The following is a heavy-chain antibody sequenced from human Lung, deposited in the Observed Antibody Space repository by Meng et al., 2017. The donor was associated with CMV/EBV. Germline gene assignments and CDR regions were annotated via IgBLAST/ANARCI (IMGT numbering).Heavy chain of an antibody. CDR2: IGHDGNNE. V-gene: IGHV3-30*02. Sequence: VQLVESGXGVVQPGXPLRLSCATSGFTFGNYAMHWVRQAPGKGLEWLAFIGHDGNNEQYADSMKGRFTISRDNFNTLYLQMKSLTDEDTALYYCGRDYINSVDHWGQGTLVTVAS. CDR1: GFTFGNYA. D-gene: IGHD2-2*02. CDR3: GRDYINSVDH. J-gene: IGHJ4*02.